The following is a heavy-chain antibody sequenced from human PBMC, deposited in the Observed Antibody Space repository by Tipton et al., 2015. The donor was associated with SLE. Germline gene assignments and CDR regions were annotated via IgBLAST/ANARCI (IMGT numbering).Heavy chain of an antibody. CDR3: AKESRQSFYYMDV. V-gene: IGHV3-33*06. D-gene: IGHD6-19*01. CDR1: GFTFSSYG. J-gene: IGHJ6*03. CDR2: IWYDGSNK. Sequence: LRLSCAASGFTFSSYGMHWVRQAPGKGLEWVAVIWYDGSNKYYADSVKGRFTISRDNSKNTLYLQMNSLRTEDTAVYYCAKESRQSFYYMDVWGKGTTVTVSS.